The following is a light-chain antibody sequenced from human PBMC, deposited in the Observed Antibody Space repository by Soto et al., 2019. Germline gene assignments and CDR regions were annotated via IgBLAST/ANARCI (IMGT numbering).Light chain of an antibody. V-gene: IGLV7-46*01. Sequence: QAVVTREPSLTVSAGGTVTRAGGSSTGAVTNGHYPYWFQQKPGQAPRTLIYDTTNRHSWTPARFSGSLLGGKAALTLSGAQPEDEAEYYCLLSYNGPYVFGTGTKVTVL. CDR3: LLSYNGPYV. J-gene: IGLJ1*01. CDR2: DTT. CDR1: TGAVTNGHY.